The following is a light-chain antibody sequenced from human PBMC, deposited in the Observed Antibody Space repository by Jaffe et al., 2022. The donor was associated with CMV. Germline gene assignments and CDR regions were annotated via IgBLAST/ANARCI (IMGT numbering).Light chain of an antibody. V-gene: IGKV1-33*01. J-gene: IGKJ2*01. Sequence: DIQMTQSPSSLSASVGDRITITCQASQDISNYLNWYQQKPGKAPKLLIYDASKLQTGVPSKFSGSGFGTHFTFTISSLQPEDIATYYCQHYDSLPVTFGQGTRLEIK. CDR1: QDISNY. CDR3: QHYDSLPVT. CDR2: DAS.